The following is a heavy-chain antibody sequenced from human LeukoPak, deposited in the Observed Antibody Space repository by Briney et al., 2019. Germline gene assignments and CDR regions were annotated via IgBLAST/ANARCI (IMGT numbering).Heavy chain of an antibody. CDR2: IWYDGSNK. J-gene: IGHJ4*02. CDR3: ARLGSSWSSDY. CDR1: GFTFSSYG. Sequence: PGGSLRLSCAASGFTFSSYGMHWVRQAPGKGLEWVAVIWYDGSNKYYADSVKGRFTISRDNSRDTLYLEMNSLRADDTAVYYCARLGSSWSSDYWGQGALVTVSS. V-gene: IGHV3-33*08. D-gene: IGHD6-13*01.